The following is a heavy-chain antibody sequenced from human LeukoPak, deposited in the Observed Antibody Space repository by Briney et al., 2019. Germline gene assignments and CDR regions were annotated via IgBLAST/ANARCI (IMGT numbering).Heavy chain of an antibody. Sequence: PSQTLSLTCTVSGGSISSGGYYWSWIRQHPGKGLEWIGYIYYSGSTYYNPSLKSRVTISVDTSKNQFSLKLSSVTAADTAVYYCARSGYYYSGVYNWFFDPWGQGTLVTVSS. CDR2: IYYSGST. CDR1: GGSISSGGYY. J-gene: IGHJ5*02. V-gene: IGHV4-31*03. D-gene: IGHD2-15*01. CDR3: ARSGYYYSGVYNWFFDP.